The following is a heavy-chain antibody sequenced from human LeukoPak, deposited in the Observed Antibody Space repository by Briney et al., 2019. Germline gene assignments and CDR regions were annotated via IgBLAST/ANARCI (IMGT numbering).Heavy chain of an antibody. CDR3: ARGGGSSGYYSDY. CDR1: GGSISSSSYY. Sequence: SETLSLTCTVSGGSISSSSYYWGWIRQPPGKGLEWIGSIYYSGSTYYNPSLKGRVTISVDTSKNQFSLKLSSVTAADTAVYYCARGGGSSGYYSDYWGQGTLVTVSS. J-gene: IGHJ4*02. CDR2: IYYSGST. D-gene: IGHD3-22*01. V-gene: IGHV4-39*01.